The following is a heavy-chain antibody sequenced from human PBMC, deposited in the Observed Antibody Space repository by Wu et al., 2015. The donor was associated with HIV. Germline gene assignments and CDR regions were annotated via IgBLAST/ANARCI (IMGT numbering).Heavy chain of an antibody. CDR2: IIPIFGTA. Sequence: QVQLVQSGAEVKKPGSSVKVSCKASGGTFSSYAITWVRQAPGQGLEWMGRIIPIFGTANCAQKFQGRVTITADESTSTAYMELSSLRSEDTAVYYCARGFIPDFWSGLFDYWGQGTLVTVSS. CDR1: GGTFSSYA. J-gene: IGHJ4*02. CDR3: ARGFIPDFWSGLFDY. D-gene: IGHD3-3*01. V-gene: IGHV1-69*13.